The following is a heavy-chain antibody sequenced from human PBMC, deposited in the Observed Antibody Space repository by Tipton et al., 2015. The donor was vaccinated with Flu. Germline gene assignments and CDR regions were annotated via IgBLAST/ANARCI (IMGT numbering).Heavy chain of an antibody. V-gene: IGHV4-59*01. Sequence: TLSLTCTVSGGSTNYYFWNWIRQPPGKGLEWIGHIYFSGTTNYNPSLKSRVTISVGTSKTQVSLRLSSVTAADTAVYFCARDRSEFPRAIDSWGQGILVTVSS. D-gene: IGHD2-21*01. J-gene: IGHJ4*02. CDR3: ARDRSEFPRAIDS. CDR2: IYFSGTT. CDR1: GGSTNYYF.